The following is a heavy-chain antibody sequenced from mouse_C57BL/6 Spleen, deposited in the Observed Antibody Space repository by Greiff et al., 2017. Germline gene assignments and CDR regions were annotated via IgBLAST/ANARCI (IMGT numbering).Heavy chain of an antibody. Sequence: EVMLVESEGGLVQPGSSMKLSCTASGFTFSDYYMAWVRQVPEKGLEWVANINYDGSSTYYLDSLKSRFIISGDNAKNILYLQMSSLKSEDTATYYCARDALYDGYYAMDCWGQGTSVTVSS. CDR3: ARDALYDGYYAMDC. D-gene: IGHD2-3*01. V-gene: IGHV5-16*01. J-gene: IGHJ4*01. CDR2: INYDGSST. CDR1: GFTFSDYY.